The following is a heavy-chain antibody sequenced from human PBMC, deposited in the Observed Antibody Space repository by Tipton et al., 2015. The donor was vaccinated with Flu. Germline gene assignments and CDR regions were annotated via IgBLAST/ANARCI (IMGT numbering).Heavy chain of an antibody. Sequence: PGLVKPSETLSLTCSVSGYSIRSAYYWGWVRRPPGKGLEWIGTIYHSGTTYYNPSLKSRLTISVDTSKNQFSLKVNSVTAADTAVYYCARGGFSGFESGPFDSWGQGTLVTVSS. D-gene: IGHD5-12*01. CDR1: GYSIRSAYY. J-gene: IGHJ4*02. CDR2: IYHSGTT. V-gene: IGHV4-38-2*02. CDR3: ARGGFSGFESGPFDS.